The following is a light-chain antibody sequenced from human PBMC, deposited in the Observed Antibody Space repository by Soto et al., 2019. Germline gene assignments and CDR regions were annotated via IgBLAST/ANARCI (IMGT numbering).Light chain of an antibody. CDR1: QSISSY. J-gene: IGKJ1*01. CDR2: AAS. V-gene: IGKV1-39*01. CDR3: QQSYSTSWT. Sequence: DIQMTQSPSSLSASVGDRVTITCRASQSISSYLNWYQQKPGKAPKLLIYAASSLQSGLPSRFSGSGSGTDFTLTTSSLQPEDFATYYCQQSYSTSWTFGQGTKAEIK.